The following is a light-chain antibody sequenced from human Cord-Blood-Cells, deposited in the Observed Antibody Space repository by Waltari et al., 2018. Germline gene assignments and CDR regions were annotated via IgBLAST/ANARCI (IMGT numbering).Light chain of an antibody. CDR3: QAWDSSTAGGV. Sequence: SYELTQPPSVSVSPGHTASITCSGDKLGDKYACWYQQKPGQSPVLVIYQDSKRPSGIPERFSGSNSGNTATLTISGTQAMDEADYYCQAWDSSTAGGVFGGGTKLTVL. V-gene: IGLV3-1*01. CDR1: KLGDKY. J-gene: IGLJ3*02. CDR2: QDS.